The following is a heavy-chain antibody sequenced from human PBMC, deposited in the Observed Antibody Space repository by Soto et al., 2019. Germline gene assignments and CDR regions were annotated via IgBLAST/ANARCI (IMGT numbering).Heavy chain of an antibody. D-gene: IGHD2-15*01. V-gene: IGHV3-33*01. CDR1: GFTFGIYA. J-gene: IGHJ4*02. CDR3: AREVSCSGGSCYRGNFDY. CDR2: VWYDGSNQ. Sequence: GSLRLSCAASGFTFGIYAMHWVRQAPGKGLEWVAAVWYDGSNQYYGDSVKGRFTISRDNSKNTLSLQVNSLRAEDTAVYFCAREVSCSGGSCYRGNFDYWGPGTLVPVSA.